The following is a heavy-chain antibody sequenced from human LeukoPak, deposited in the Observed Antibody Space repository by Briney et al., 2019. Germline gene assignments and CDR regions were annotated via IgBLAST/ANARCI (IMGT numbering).Heavy chain of an antibody. CDR2: IRYDGSNE. Sequence: GGSLRLSCAASGFTFSNFGMHWVRQAPGKGLEWVAFIRYDGSNEYYVDSVKGRFTISRDNSKNTLYLQMSSLRPEDTSVYHCAKDPPSASGPELWGHYYMDVWGKGHAVSVSS. D-gene: IGHD3-16*01. CDR1: GFTFSNFG. V-gene: IGHV3-30*02. J-gene: IGHJ6*03. CDR3: AKDPPSASGPELWGHYYMDV.